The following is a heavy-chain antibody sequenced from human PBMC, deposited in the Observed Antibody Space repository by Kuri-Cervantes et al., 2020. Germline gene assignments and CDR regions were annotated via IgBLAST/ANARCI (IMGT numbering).Heavy chain of an antibody. D-gene: IGHD5-18*01. V-gene: IGHV3-30-3*01. Sequence: LSLTCAASGFTFSSYAMHWVRQAPGKGLEWVAVISYDGSNKYYADSVKGRFTISRDNSKNTLYLQMNSLRAEDTAVYYCAKGYSYGYPNNWFDPWGPGTQVTVSS. CDR1: GFTFSSYA. CDR2: ISYDGSNK. CDR3: AKGYSYGYPNNWFDP. J-gene: IGHJ5*02.